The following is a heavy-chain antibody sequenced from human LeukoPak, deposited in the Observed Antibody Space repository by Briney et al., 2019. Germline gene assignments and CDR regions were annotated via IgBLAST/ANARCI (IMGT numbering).Heavy chain of an antibody. CDR2: INSDGSST. J-gene: IGHJ4*02. Sequence: GGSLRLSCAASGFTFSSYSMNWVRQAPGKGLVWVSRINSDGSSTSYADSVKGRFTISRDNAKNTLYLQMNSLRAEDTAVYYCARETSGYAFDYWGQGTLVTVSS. CDR1: GFTFSSYS. CDR3: ARETSGYAFDY. D-gene: IGHD5-12*01. V-gene: IGHV3-74*01.